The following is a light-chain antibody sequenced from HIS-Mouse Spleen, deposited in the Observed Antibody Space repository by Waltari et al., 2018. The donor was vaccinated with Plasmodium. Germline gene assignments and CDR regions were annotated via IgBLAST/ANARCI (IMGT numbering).Light chain of an antibody. J-gene: IGKJ2*01. CDR2: GAS. V-gene: IGKV3-15*01. Sequence: EIVMTQSPATLSVSPGERATLSCRARQSVSSNLAWYQQKPGQAPRLLIYGASTRATGIPARFSCSGSGTEFTLTISSMQSEDFAVYYCQQYNNWPPYTFGQGTKLEIK. CDR1: QSVSSN. CDR3: QQYNNWPPYT.